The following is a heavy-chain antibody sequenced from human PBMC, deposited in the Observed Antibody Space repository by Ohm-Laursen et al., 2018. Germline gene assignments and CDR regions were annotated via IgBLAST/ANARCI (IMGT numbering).Heavy chain of an antibody. Sequence: TLSLTCTVSGGSVSSGSYYWSWIRQPPGKGLEWIGYIYYSGSTNYNPSLKSRVTISVDTSKNQFSLKLSSVTAADTAAYYCARDPWYYDILTGYYYYYGMDVWGQGTTVTVSS. D-gene: IGHD3-9*01. J-gene: IGHJ6*02. CDR1: GGSVSSGSYY. CDR3: ARDPWYYDILTGYYYYYGMDV. CDR2: IYYSGST. V-gene: IGHV4-61*01.